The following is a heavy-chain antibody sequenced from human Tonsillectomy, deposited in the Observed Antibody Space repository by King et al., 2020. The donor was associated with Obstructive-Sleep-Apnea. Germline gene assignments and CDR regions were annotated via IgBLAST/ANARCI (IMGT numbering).Heavy chain of an antibody. J-gene: IGHJ4*02. V-gene: IGHV1-2*02. D-gene: IGHD3-16*01. CDR3: ARDMSPYDWTSPAY. Sequence: QLVQSGAEVKKPGASVKVSCKASGYTFTGYYIHWVRQAPGQGLEWMGWISPNSGATKYAQKFQDRVTMTRDTSISTAYMELSMLRSADTAIYYCARDMSPYDWTSPAYWGQGTLVTVSS. CDR2: ISPNSGAT. CDR1: GYTFTGYY.